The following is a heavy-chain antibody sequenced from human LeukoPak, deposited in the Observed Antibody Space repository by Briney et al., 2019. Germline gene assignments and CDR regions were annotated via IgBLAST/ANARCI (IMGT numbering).Heavy chain of an antibody. J-gene: IGHJ6*02. Sequence: ASVTVSCKASGYTFTSYGISWVRQAPGQGLEWMGWISAYNGNTNYAQKLQGRVTMTTDTSTSTAYMELRSLRSDDTAVYYCARERWEARYYYYYYGMDVWGQGTTVTVSS. CDR2: ISAYNGNT. D-gene: IGHD5-24*01. CDR3: ARERWEARYYYYYYGMDV. CDR1: GYTFTSYG. V-gene: IGHV1-18*01.